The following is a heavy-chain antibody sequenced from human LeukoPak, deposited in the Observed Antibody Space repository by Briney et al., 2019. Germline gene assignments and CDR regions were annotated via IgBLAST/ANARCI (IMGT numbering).Heavy chain of an antibody. CDR1: GITFSSYD. CDR2: ISDRGKT. CDR3: AKLPTIFGVADSFDI. J-gene: IGHJ3*02. V-gene: IGHV3-23*01. Sequence: PGGSLRLSCVASGITFSSYDMSWVRQAPGKGLEWISAISDRGKTDYADSVKGRFTISRDNSKNTLYLQLSSLRADHTAIYYCAKLPTIFGVADSFDIWGQGTLVTVSS. D-gene: IGHD3-3*01.